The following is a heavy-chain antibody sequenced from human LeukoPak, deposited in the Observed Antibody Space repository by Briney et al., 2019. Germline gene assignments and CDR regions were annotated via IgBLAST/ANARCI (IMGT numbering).Heavy chain of an antibody. CDR1: GGTFSSYA. J-gene: IGHJ4*02. CDR2: IIPIFGTA. D-gene: IGHD4-23*01. V-gene: IGHV1-69*13. CDR3: ARVRDYGGNSPYFDY. Sequence: ASVKVPCKASGGTFSSYAISWVRQAPGQGLEWMGGIIPIFGTANYAQKFQGRVTITADESTSTAYMELSSLRSEDTAVYYCARVRDYGGNSPYFDYWGQGTLVTVSS.